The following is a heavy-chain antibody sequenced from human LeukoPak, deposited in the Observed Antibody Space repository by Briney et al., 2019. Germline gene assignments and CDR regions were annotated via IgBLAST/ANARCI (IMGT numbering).Heavy chain of an antibody. J-gene: IGHJ4*02. Sequence: PGGSLRLSCATSGFIFSTYALSWVRQAPGRGRECASSISGSGGSTYHADSVKGRFTISRDSSKNTLYLQMNSLRAEDTAIYYCARVIRAAPGKGYFDYWGQGTLVTVSS. V-gene: IGHV3-23*01. CDR2: ISGSGGST. D-gene: IGHD6-13*01. CDR1: GFIFSTYA. CDR3: ARVIRAAPGKGYFDY.